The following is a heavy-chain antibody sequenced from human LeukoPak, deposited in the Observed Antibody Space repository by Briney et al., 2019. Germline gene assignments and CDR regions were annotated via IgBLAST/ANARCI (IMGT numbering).Heavy chain of an antibody. V-gene: IGHV3-11*06. CDR2: ISSSSSYT. CDR1: GFTFSDYY. J-gene: IGHJ4*02. CDR3: APGTYSYGYLFDY. D-gene: IGHD5-18*01. Sequence: GGSLRLSCAASGFTFSDYYMSWIRQAPGKGLEWVSYISSSSSYTNYADSVKGRFTISRDNAKKSLYLQMNSLRAEDTAVYYCAPGTYSYGYLFDYWGQGTLVTVSS.